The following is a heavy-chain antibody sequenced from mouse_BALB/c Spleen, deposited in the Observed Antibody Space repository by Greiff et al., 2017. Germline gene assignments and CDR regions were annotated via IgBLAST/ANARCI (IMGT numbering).Heavy chain of an antibody. Sequence: QVQLQQSGPGLVAPSPCLTITCTASGFSLTGYGVNWVRQPPGKGLEWLGMIWGDGSTDNNSALKSRLSTITDNSKCQVFLMMHSLQTADTATYYCSRDSYGAAWFAYWGQGTLVTVSA. D-gene: IGHD1-1*01. CDR2: IWGDGST. CDR1: GFSLTGYG. CDR3: SRDSYGAAWFAY. V-gene: IGHV2-6-7*01. J-gene: IGHJ3*01.